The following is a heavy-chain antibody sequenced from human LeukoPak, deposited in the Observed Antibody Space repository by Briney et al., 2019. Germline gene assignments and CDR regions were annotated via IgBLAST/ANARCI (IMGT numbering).Heavy chain of an antibody. CDR2: INHTDGTT. CDR1: GFTFTIYT. Sequence: GGSLRLSSAASGFTFTIYTMTWVRPAPGKGLEWVSDINHTDGTTNYADSVKGRFTISRDNSHNTLYLQVKSLGFEDTATYYCAKNPRWDVEEDTWGQGTLVTVSS. D-gene: IGHD1-26*01. CDR3: AKNPRWDVEEDT. V-gene: IGHV3-23*01. J-gene: IGHJ5*02.